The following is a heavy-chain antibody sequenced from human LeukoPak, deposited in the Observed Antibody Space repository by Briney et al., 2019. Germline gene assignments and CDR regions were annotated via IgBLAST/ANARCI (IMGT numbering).Heavy chain of an antibody. CDR2: ISWNSGSI. J-gene: IGHJ4*02. V-gene: IGHV3-9*03. CDR1: GFTFDNYA. D-gene: IGHD2-15*01. CDR3: VKDVFLGFCSGGSCSAHFDY. Sequence: PGRSLRLSCAASGFTFDNYAMHWVRQAPGKGLEWVSGISWNSGSIVYVDSVKGRFTISRDNAKNSLYLQMGSLRPEDMALYYCVKDVFLGFCSGGSCSAHFDYWGQGTLVTVSS.